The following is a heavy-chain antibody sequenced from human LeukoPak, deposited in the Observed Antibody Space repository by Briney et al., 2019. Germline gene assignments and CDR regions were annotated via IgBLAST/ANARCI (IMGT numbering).Heavy chain of an antibody. CDR1: GGTFSSYA. V-gene: IGHV1-69*13. Sequence: ASVKVSCKASGGTFSSYAISWVRQAPGQGLEWMGGIIPIFGTANYAQKFQGRVTITADESTSTAYMELCSLRSEDTAVYYCARAGGYDFWSGYYTDWGQGTLVTVSS. CDR3: ARAGGYDFWSGYYTD. J-gene: IGHJ4*02. CDR2: IIPIFGTA. D-gene: IGHD3-3*01.